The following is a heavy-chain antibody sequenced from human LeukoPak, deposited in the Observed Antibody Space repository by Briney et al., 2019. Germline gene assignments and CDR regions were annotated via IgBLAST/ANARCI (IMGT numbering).Heavy chain of an antibody. Sequence: PGGSLRLSCAASGFTFSSYNMNWVRQAPGKGLEWVSCISSNSNYTYYADSVKGRFTISRDNAKNSLCLQMSSLRAEDTAVYYCAREGLQLAKDVVDYWGQGTLVTVSS. V-gene: IGHV3-21*01. CDR1: GFTFSSYN. CDR3: AREGLQLAKDVVDY. CDR2: ISSNSNYT. J-gene: IGHJ4*02. D-gene: IGHD6-13*01.